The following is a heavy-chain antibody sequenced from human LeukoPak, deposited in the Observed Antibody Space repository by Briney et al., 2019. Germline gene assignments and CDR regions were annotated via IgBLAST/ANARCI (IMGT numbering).Heavy chain of an antibody. V-gene: IGHV1-8*01. J-gene: IGHJ4*02. Sequence: ASVKVSCKASGYTFTSYDINWVRQATGQGLEWMGWMNPNSGNTGYAQKFQGRVTMTRNTPISTAYMELSSLRSEDTAVYYCARASGDSSNYDFPKPYSYWGQGTLVTVSS. CDR1: GYTFTSYD. CDR3: ARASGDSSNYDFPKPYSY. CDR2: MNPNSGNT. D-gene: IGHD3-3*01.